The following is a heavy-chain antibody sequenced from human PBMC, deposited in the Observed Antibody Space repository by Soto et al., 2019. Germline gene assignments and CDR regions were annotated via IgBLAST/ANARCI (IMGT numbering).Heavy chain of an antibody. CDR2: IYYSGST. V-gene: IGHV4-59*01. CDR1: GGSIRGDQ. J-gene: IGHJ5*02. D-gene: IGHD6-19*01. CDR3: ARGSIAVAAGAFFNWFDP. Sequence: SDTLSPTSTGPGGSIRGDQRSWMRRPRGERLERSGYIYYSGSTNYNPSLKSRVTISVDTSKNQFSLKLSSVTAADTAVSYCARGSIAVAAGAFFNWFDPWGQVPLVTV.